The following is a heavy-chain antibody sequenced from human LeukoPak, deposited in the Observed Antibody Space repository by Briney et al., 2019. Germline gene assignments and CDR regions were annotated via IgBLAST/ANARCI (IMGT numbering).Heavy chain of an antibody. CDR3: AKQTALRLGIFDY. D-gene: IGHD3-16*01. CDR2: ISSSSSYI. V-gene: IGHV3-21*04. CDR1: GFTFSSYS. Sequence: GGSLRLSCAASGFTFSSYSMNWVRQAPGKGLEWVSSISSSSSYIYYADSVKGRFTISRDNAKNTLYLQMNSLRAEDTAVYYCAKQTALRLGIFDYWGQGTLVTVSS. J-gene: IGHJ4*02.